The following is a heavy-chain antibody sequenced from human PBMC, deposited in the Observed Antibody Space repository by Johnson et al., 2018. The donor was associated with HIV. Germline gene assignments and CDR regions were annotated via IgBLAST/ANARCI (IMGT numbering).Heavy chain of an antibody. CDR3: ARAASDALEI. V-gene: IGHV3-7*05. J-gene: IGHJ3*02. CDR1: GFTFSSYW. Sequence: VQLVESGGGLVQPGGSLRLSCAASGFTFSSYWMSWVRQAPGKGLEWVANIKQDGSEKYYVDSVKGRFTTSRDNAKNSRYLQMNSRRAEATDVYHRARAASDALEIWGQGTMVTVSS. CDR2: IKQDGSEK.